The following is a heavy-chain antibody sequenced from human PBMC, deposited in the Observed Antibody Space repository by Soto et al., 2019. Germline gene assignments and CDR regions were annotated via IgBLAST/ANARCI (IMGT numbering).Heavy chain of an antibody. CDR3: AKALRFTFTTGYYMDV. V-gene: IGHV3-23*01. Sequence: EVPLLESGGGLVQPGGSLRLSCAASGFTVSSYAMSWVRQAPGKGLEWVSVISGSGSTYSADSVKGRFTISRDSSKNTVCLQMNSLRAEDTAVYYCAKALRFTFTTGYYMDVWGRGTTVTVSS. CDR2: ISGSGST. J-gene: IGHJ6*03. D-gene: IGHD3-16*01. CDR1: GFTVSSYA.